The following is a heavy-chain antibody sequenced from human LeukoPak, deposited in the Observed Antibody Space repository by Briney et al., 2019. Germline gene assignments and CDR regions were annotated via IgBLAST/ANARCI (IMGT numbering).Heavy chain of an antibody. D-gene: IGHD1-26*01. Sequence: SETLSLTCAVYGGSFSGYYWSWIRQPPGKGLEWIGEINQSGSTNYNPSLKSRVTISVDTSKNQFSLKLSSVTAADTAVYYCARHRYRSGSDWIDPWGQGTLVTVSS. CDR1: GGSFSGYY. J-gene: IGHJ5*02. CDR3: ARHRYRSGSDWIDP. V-gene: IGHV4-34*01. CDR2: INQSGST.